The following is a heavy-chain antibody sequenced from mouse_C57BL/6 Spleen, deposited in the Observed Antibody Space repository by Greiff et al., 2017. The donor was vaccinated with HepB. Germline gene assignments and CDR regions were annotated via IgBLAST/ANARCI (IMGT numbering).Heavy chain of an antibody. Sequence: VQLQQSGAELARPGASVKLSCKASGYTFTSYGISWVKQRTGQGLEWIGEIYPRSGNTYYNEKFKGKATLTADKSSSTAYMELRSLTSEDSAVYFCARSGYDGYGYFDVWGTGTTVTVSS. CDR3: ARSGYDGYGYFDV. CDR2: IYPRSGNT. D-gene: IGHD2-3*01. V-gene: IGHV1-81*01. CDR1: GYTFTSYG. J-gene: IGHJ1*03.